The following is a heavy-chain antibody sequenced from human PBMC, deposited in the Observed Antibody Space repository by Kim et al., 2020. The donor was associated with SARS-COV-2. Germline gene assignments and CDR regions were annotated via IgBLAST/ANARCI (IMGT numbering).Heavy chain of an antibody. CDR3: AREGGGYYDSSGYYRPQDYYYYYGMDV. CDR2: INTNTGNP. Sequence: ASVKVSCKASGYTFTSYAMNWVRQAPGQGLEWMGWINTNTGNPTYAQGFTGRFVLYLDTAVSTAYLQISSLKAEYTAVYYCAREGGGYYDSSGYYRPQDYYYYYGMDVWGKGTTVTVSS. CDR1: GYTFTSYA. D-gene: IGHD3-22*01. J-gene: IGHJ6*04. V-gene: IGHV7-4-1*02.